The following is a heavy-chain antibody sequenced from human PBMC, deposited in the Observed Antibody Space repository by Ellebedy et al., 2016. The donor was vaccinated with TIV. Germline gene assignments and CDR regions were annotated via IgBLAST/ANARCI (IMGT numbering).Heavy chain of an antibody. J-gene: IGHJ6*02. Sequence: GESLKISCAASGFSFRDYGMHWVRQAPGKGLEWVAIIWYDGSNKDYVDHVKGRFTISRDNSKNTLYLQMNSLRVEDTAVYYCARAVDSGRDMDVWGQGTTVTVSS. V-gene: IGHV3-33*01. D-gene: IGHD1-26*01. CDR1: GFSFRDYG. CDR3: ARAVDSGRDMDV. CDR2: IWYDGSNK.